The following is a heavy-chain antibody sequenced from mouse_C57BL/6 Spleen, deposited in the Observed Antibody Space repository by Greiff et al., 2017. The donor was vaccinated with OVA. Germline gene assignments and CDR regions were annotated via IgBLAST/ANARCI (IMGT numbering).Heavy chain of an antibody. V-gene: IGHV1-54*01. CDR1: GYAFTNSL. J-gene: IGHJ2*01. CDR2: INPGSGGT. Sequence: QVQLQQSGAELVRPGTSVKVSCKASGYAFTNSLIEWVKQRPGQGLEWIGVINPGSGGTNYNEKFKGKATLTADKSSSTAYMQLSSLTSEDSAVYFCAREGGYSSGYVGYFDYWGQGTTLTVSS. CDR3: AREGGYSSGYVGYFDY. D-gene: IGHD3-2*02.